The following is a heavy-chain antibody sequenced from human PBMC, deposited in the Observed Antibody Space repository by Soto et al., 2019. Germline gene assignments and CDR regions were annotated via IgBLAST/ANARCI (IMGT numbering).Heavy chain of an antibody. CDR1: GFTFGYYA. CDR3: TRVSGYAYGGYYYSYMDL. CDR2: IRSKAYGGTT. J-gene: IGHJ6*03. V-gene: IGHV3-49*03. Sequence: PGGSLRLSCTASGFTFGYYAMSWFRQAPGKGLEWVGFIRSKAYGGTTEYAASVKGRFTISRDDSKSIAYLQMYSLQTEDTAVSDCTRVSGYAYGGYYYSYMDLGSKGTTVNVSS. D-gene: IGHD5-12*01.